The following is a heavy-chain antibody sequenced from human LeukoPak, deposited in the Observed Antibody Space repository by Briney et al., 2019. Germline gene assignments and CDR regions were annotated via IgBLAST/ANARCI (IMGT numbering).Heavy chain of an antibody. V-gene: IGHV3-7*01. CDR3: ARLGVVWGMDV. J-gene: IGHJ6*03. CDR1: GFTFSNFY. CDR2: IKPDGSGK. Sequence: GGSLRLSCAASGFTFSNFYMTWVRLAPGKGLEWVANIKPDGSGKYYVDSVKGRFTISRDNAKNSLYLQMNSLTAEDTAVYYCARLGVVWGMDVWGKGTTVTVSS. D-gene: IGHD3-3*01.